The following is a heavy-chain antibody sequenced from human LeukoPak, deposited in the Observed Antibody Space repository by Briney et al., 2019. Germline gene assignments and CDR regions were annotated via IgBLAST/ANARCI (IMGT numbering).Heavy chain of an antibody. D-gene: IGHD4-11*01. J-gene: IGHJ5*02. Sequence: SWIRQPPGKGLEWIGYIYYSGSTYYNPSLKSRVTISVDTSKNQFSLKLSSVTAADTAVYYCARDRGVTTAFDPWGQGTLVTVSS. CDR3: ARDRGVTTAFDP. CDR2: IYYSGST. V-gene: IGHV4-30-4*08.